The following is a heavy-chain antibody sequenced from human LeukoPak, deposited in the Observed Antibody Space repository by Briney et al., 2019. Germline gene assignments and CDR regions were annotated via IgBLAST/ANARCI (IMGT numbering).Heavy chain of an antibody. Sequence: SETLSLTCTVSSYSISSGYYGCWIRQPPGKGLEWIGSIYDSGSTYYNPSLKSRVTISVDTSKNQFSLKLSSVTAADTAVYYCARAYSSSWYNYYYYMDVWGKGTTVTVSS. J-gene: IGHJ6*03. V-gene: IGHV4-38-2*02. D-gene: IGHD6-13*01. CDR2: IYDSGST. CDR3: ARAYSSSWYNYYYYMDV. CDR1: SYSISSGYY.